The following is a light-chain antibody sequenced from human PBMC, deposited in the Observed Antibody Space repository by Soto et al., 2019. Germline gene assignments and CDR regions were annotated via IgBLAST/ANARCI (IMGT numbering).Light chain of an antibody. CDR1: NIETKS. CDR3: QVWDSASDHHVV. V-gene: IGLV3-21*04. CDR2: YDN. Sequence: SYELTQPPSVSVAPGKAATITCGGDNIETKSVHWYQQRSGQAPVLVIYYDNDRPSGIPQRFSGSNSGNTATLTISRVEAGDEADYYCQVWDSASDHHVVFGGGTKLTVL. J-gene: IGLJ3*02.